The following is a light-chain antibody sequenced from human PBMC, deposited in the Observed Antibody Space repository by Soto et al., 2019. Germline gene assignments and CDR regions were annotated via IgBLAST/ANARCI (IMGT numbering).Light chain of an antibody. CDR1: QGISTY. CDR3: QQTDSFPIT. Sequence: DIQMTQSPSSLSSSVGDRVTIACRASQGISTYLAWYQQKPGKVPKLLIYAASTLLSGVPSRFSGSGSGTHFTLTISSLQPEDFGTYYCQQTDSFPITFGQGTRLEIK. CDR2: AAS. J-gene: IGKJ5*01. V-gene: IGKV1-27*01.